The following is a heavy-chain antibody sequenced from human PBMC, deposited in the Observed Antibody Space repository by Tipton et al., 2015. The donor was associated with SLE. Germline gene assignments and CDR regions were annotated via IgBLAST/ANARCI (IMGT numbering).Heavy chain of an antibody. CDR1: GGSVNSGSYY. Sequence: TLSLTCTVSGGSVNSGSYYCTWMRQPAGAGRELIGRIHTGGSTNYNPSLKRRVTISLDKSKNLFSLNLASVTAADTAAYYCATESGSLRDWGQGLQVTVSS. J-gene: IGHJ4*02. V-gene: IGHV4-61*02. CDR3: ATESGSLRD. CDR2: IHTGGST. D-gene: IGHD2-15*01.